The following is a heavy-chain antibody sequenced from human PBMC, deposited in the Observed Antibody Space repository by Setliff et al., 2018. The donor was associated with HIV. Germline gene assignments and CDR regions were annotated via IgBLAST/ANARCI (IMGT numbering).Heavy chain of an antibody. D-gene: IGHD3-22*01. CDR3: ARPQHIYDDSSDDY. CDR1: GGTFSSYA. V-gene: IGHV1-69*10. Sequence: SVKVSCKASGGTFSSYAISWVRQAPGQGLEWMGGIIPILGIANYAQKFQGRVTITAVESTSTAYMELSSLRSEDTAVYYCARPQHIYDDSSDDYWGQGTLVTVSS. J-gene: IGHJ4*02. CDR2: IIPILGIA.